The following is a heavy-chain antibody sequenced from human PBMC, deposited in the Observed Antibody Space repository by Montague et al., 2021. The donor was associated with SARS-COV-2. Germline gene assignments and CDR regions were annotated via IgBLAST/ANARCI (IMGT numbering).Heavy chain of an antibody. D-gene: IGHD4-17*01. V-gene: IGHV4-39*01. CDR3: ARHRNYGDHSLDNWFHP. Sequence: SETLSLTCTVSGDSTSCPNCYWGWIRQAPGKGLDWIGTIYNSGTTYYNPSLKSRLTISIDTSKNQFSLKLTSVTAADTAVYYCARHRNYGDHSLDNWFHPWGQGTRVPVSS. J-gene: IGHJ5*02. CDR1: GDSTSCPNCY. CDR2: IYNSGTT.